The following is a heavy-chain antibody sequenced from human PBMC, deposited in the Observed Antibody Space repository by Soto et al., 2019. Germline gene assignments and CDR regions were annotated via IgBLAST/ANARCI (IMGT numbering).Heavy chain of an antibody. V-gene: IGHV4-34*01. D-gene: IGHD2-21*02. CDR1: VGSFSGSF. J-gene: IGHJ3*01. CDR2: VNHNGRN. Sequence: SQTLSLTCTVCVGSFSGSFWNWIGQYPGKGLEWIGKVNHNGRNNYNPSLKSRVTISMDMSKNQFSLKLTSVTVADTAVYYCDRGGISDLLVAFYFWAQGTRVTISS. CDR3: DRGGISDLLVAFYF.